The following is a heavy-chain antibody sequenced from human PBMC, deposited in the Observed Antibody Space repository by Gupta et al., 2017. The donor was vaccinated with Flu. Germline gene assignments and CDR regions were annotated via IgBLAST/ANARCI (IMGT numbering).Heavy chain of an antibody. CDR1: GFAFPHAW. Sequence: GQLVESGGGLVRPGESLRLSCTASGFAFPHAWMIWVRQAPGKGLEWVGRIKSTHDGGTTDYGAPVKDRFNISRDEANSTLYLHMYRLGGEETALYCWATDYYPSAVDQWGQGSLVTVSS. CDR3: ATDYYPSAVDQ. V-gene: IGHV3-15*01. D-gene: IGHD3-10*01. J-gene: IGHJ4*02. CDR2: IKSTHDGGTT.